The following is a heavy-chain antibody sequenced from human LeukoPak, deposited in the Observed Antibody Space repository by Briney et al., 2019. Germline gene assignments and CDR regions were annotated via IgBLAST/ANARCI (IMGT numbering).Heavy chain of an antibody. D-gene: IGHD6-13*01. Sequence: PSETLSLTCTVSGGSISSSSYYWSWIRQPPGKGLEWIGYIYYSGSTYYNPSLKSRVTISVDTSKNQFSLKLSSVTAADTAVYYCALRLAAAAGAWFDPWGQGTLVTVSS. CDR3: ALRLAAAAGAWFDP. J-gene: IGHJ5*02. CDR1: GGSISSSSYY. V-gene: IGHV4-30-4*08. CDR2: IYYSGST.